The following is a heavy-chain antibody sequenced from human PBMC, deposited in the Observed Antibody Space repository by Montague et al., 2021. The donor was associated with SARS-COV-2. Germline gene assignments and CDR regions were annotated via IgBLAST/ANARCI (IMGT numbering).Heavy chain of an antibody. J-gene: IGHJ4*02. CDR2: IYSSGRK. V-gene: IGHV3-66*01. CDR1: GFTVSNIY. CDR3: ARAVVCVYFDS. Sequence: SLRLSCAVSGFTVSNIYMSWVRQAPGKGLEWVSVIYSSGRKYYGDSVKDKFTISRDDSKNTVFLQMNSLKAEDTAVYYCARAVVCVYFDSWGQGTLVTVSS.